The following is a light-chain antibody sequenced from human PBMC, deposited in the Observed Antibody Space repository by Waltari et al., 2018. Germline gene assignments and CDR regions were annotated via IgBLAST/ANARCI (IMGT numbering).Light chain of an antibody. J-gene: IGKJ1*01. CDR1: QSVGNK. CDR3: QHRGT. V-gene: IGKV3-15*01. Sequence: EIEMTQSPATLSVSPGERAPVSCRASQSVGNKLAWYQQKPGQAPRLLFYDASTRATGIPVRFSGSGSGTEFTLTISSLQSEDFAVYYCQHRGTFGQGTKVEIK. CDR2: DAS.